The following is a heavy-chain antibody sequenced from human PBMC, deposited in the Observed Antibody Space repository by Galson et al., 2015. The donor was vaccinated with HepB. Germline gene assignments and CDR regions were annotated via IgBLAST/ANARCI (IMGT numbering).Heavy chain of an antibody. CDR3: AKTGVHYYDSSGYSAYNLFHP. D-gene: IGHD3-22*01. J-gene: IGHJ5*02. CDR2: IRYDGSNK. Sequence: SLRLSCAASGFTFSSYGMHWVRQAPGKGLEWVAFIRYDGSNKYYADSVKGRFTISRDNSKNTLYLQMNSLRAEDTAVYYCAKTGVHYYDSSGYSAYNLFHPWGQGTLVTVSS. CDR1: GFTFSSYG. V-gene: IGHV3-30*02.